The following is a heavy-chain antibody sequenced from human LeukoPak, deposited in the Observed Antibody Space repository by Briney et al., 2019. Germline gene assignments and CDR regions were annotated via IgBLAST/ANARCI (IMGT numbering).Heavy chain of an antibody. CDR2: INPSGGST. J-gene: IGHJ4*02. D-gene: IGHD3-9*01. CDR1: GYTFTSYY. V-gene: IGHV1-46*01. Sequence: ASVKVSCKASGYTFTSYYMHWVRQAPGQGLEWMGIINPSGGSTSYAQKFQGRVTMTRDTSTSTVYMELNSLRSEDTAVYYCARVSPLYDILTGYYGFDFDYWGQGTLVTVSS. CDR3: ARVSPLYDILTGYYGFDFDY.